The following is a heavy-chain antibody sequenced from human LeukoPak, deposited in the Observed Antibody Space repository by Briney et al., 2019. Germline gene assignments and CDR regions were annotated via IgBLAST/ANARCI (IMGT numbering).Heavy chain of an antibody. CDR3: AKYGPQDSGSSHFDY. J-gene: IGHJ4*02. CDR2: IRDSGSST. V-gene: IGHV3-23*01. CDR1: GFTFSNYA. Sequence: GGALRLSCAASGFTFSNYAMSWVRQAPGKGLEWVSAIRDSGSSTHDADSVKGRFTTSRDNSKNTLFLQMNSLRAEDTAIYYCAKYGPQDSGSSHFDYWGQGALVTVSS. D-gene: IGHD1-26*01.